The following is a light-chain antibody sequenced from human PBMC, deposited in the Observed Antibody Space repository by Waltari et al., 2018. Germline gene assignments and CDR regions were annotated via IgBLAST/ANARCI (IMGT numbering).Light chain of an antibody. CDR2: DVS. V-gene: IGLV2-11*01. J-gene: IGLJ1*01. Sequence: QSALTQPRSVSGYPGQSVTISCTGTSSDVAGYNYVSWYQQHPGKAPKLIIDDVSKRPSGVRDRFCGYKSGNTAPLTISGLQAEDEADYYCCSYAGSYTGVFGSGTKVTVL. CDR3: CSYAGSYTGV. CDR1: SSDVAGYNY.